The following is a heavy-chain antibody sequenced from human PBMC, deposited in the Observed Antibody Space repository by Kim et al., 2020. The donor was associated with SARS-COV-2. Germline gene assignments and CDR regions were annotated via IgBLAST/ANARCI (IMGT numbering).Heavy chain of an antibody. V-gene: IGHV4-39*07. J-gene: IGHJ4*02. CDR2: IYYDGST. CDR3: GSAPDY. CDR1: GGSISSTYYY. Sequence: SETLSLTCTVSGGSISSTYYYGGWIRQPPGKGLEWIACIYYDGSTYYNPSLKSRVTISIDTSRTQFSLKLSSVTAADTAMYYYGSAPDYWGQGTRVTVSS.